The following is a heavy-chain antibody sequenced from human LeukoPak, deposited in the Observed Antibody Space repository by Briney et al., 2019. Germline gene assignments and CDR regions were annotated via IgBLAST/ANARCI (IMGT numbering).Heavy chain of an antibody. CDR1: TFTFTTYS. CDR3: ATGYSASKRSYFYYMDV. Sequence: GGSLRLSCAASTFTFTTYSMIWVRQAPGKGLEWVSSISSTSSYIYYAESVRGRFTISRDNAKNSLYLQMNSLRAEDTAVYYCATGYSASKRSYFYYMDVWGKGTTVTVSS. J-gene: IGHJ6*03. D-gene: IGHD5-12*01. CDR2: ISSTSSYI. V-gene: IGHV3-21*01.